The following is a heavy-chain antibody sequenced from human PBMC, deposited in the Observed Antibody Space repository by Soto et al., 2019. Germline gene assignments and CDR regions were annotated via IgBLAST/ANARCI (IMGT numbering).Heavy chain of an antibody. J-gene: IGHJ4*02. CDR2: ISSSGSTI. CDR3: ARDFKQRIDY. CDR1: GSTFSDYY. V-gene: IGHV3-11*01. Sequence: GGSVGLSCAASGSTFSDYYMSWIRQAPGKGLEWVSYISSSGSTIYYADSVKGRSTISRDNAKNSLYLQMNSLRAEDTAVYYCARDFKQRIDYWGQGTLVTVSS. D-gene: IGHD6-25*01.